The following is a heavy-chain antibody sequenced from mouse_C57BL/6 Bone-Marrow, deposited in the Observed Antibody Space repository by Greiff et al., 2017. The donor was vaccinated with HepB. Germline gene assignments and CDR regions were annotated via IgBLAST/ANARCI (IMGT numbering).Heavy chain of an antibody. CDR2: IHPSSGSI. CDR1: GYTFTSYW. D-gene: IGHD2-5*01. V-gene: IGHV1-64*01. J-gene: IGHJ2*01. CDR3: ARRRYSNYGYFDY. Sequence: VQLKQPGAELVKPGDSVKLSCTASGYTFTSYWMHWVKQRPGQGLEWIGMIHPSSGSINYNEKFKSKATLTVDKTSSTDYMQISSRTSEDAAVYYCARRRYSNYGYFDYWGQGTTLTVSS.